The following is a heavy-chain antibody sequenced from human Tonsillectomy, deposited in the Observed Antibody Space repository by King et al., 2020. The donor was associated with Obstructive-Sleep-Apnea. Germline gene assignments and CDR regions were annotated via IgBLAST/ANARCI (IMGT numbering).Heavy chain of an antibody. CDR2: IYYSGSS. CDR3: ARAPYGSGIIDWFDP. V-gene: IGHV4-59*01. D-gene: IGHD3-10*01. Sequence: VQLQESGPGLVKPSETLSLTCTVSGGSISSYYWSWIRQPPGKGLEWIGYIYYSGSSNYNPSLKSRVTISVDTSKNQFSLMLSSVTAADTAVYYCARAPYGSGIIDWFDPWGQGTLVTVSS. CDR1: GGSISSYY. J-gene: IGHJ5*02.